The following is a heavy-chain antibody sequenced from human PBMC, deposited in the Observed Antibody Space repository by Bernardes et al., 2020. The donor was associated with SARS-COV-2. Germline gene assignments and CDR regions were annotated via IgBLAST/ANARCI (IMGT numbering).Heavy chain of an antibody. CDR1: WFSLSPNGMR. J-gene: IGHJ6*02. CDR3: ARIRGGGNYGMDV. Sequence: SGRTLLKPTQTLTLTCTLSWFSLSPNGMRVSWIRQAPGKALEWLARIDWDDEKLYKASLKSRLTISQDTSETQVVLTITNVDPVDTGTYYCARIRGGGNYGMDVWGQGTTVTVSS. CDR2: IDWDDEK. V-gene: IGHV2-70*04.